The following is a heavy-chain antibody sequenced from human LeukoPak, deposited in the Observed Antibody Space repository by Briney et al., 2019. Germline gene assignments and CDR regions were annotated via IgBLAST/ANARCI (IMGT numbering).Heavy chain of an antibody. D-gene: IGHD1-26*01. CDR2: ISYSGST. CDR1: GGSISSYY. CDR3: ARQAGSFTTFDY. J-gene: IGHJ4*02. V-gene: IGHV4-59*08. Sequence: SETLSLTCNVSGGSISSYYWTWIRQSPGKGLEWIGYISYSGSTKYSPSVERRATISKDTSKNHFFLKMNSVTAADTATYYCARQAGSFTTFDYWGQGTLVTVSS.